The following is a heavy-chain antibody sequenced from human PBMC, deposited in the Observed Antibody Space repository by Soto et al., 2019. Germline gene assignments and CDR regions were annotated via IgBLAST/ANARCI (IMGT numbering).Heavy chain of an antibody. CDR1: GDSISSNGYY. CDR2: IYYSGST. D-gene: IGHD2-15*01. J-gene: IGHJ6*02. CDR3: ASDHRWSNPYCGMDV. V-gene: IGHV4-31*03. Sequence: SETLSLTCTVSGDSISSNGYYWSWIRQHPGKGLEWIGYIYYSGSTYYNPSLKSRVTISLDTSKKQFSLKLSSVTAADTAVYYCASDHRWSNPYCGMDVWGQGTTVTVSS.